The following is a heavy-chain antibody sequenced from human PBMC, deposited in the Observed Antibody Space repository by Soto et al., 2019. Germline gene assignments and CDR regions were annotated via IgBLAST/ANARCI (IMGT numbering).Heavy chain of an antibody. V-gene: IGHV1-18*04. D-gene: IGHD6-13*01. CDR2: INPNSGNT. CDR1: GYTFTGYY. Sequence: ASVKVSCKASGYTFTGYYMHCVRQAPGQVLEWMGWINPNSGNTNYAQKLQGRVTMTTDTSTSTAYMELRSLRSDDTAVYYCAREVAAAGGYYYYGMDVRGQGTTVTVSS. J-gene: IGHJ6*02. CDR3: AREVAAAGGYYYYGMDV.